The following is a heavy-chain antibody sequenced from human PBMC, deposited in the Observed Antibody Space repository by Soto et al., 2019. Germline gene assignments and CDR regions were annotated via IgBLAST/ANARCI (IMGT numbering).Heavy chain of an antibody. CDR3: AGGTDGKKVAY. D-gene: IGHD5-12*01. J-gene: IGHJ4*02. Sequence: SETLSLTCTVSRVSISDYFWSWIRQPPGKGLEWIGYFYYTGSTNYNPSLESRLTMSVDMSKNHFSLKLSSVTAADTAVYYCAGGTDGKKVAYWGQGTLVTVSS. CDR2: FYYTGST. CDR1: RVSISDYF. V-gene: IGHV4-59*01.